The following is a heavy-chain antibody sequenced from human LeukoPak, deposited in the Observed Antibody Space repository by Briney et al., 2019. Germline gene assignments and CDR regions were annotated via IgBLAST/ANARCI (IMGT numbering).Heavy chain of an antibody. CDR2: ISGFNGNA. V-gene: IGHV1-18*01. D-gene: IGHD6-13*01. Sequence: ASVKVSCKASGHSFTNCGISWVRQAPGQGLEWMGWISGFNGNANFAPKLQDRVTLTTDASTSTAYMELRSLRSDDTAVYYCARDERSAAAGSAYYLDSWGQGTLVTVSS. CDR3: ARDERSAAAGSAYYLDS. J-gene: IGHJ4*02. CDR1: GHSFTNCG.